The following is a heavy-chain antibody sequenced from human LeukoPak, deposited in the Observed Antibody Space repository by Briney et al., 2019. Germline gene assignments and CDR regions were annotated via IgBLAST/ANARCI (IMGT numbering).Heavy chain of an antibody. CDR2: INRSGST. CDR3: ARLDPSYYYDGSGYYRY. J-gene: IGHJ4*02. CDR1: GGSFSGYY. V-gene: IGHV4-34*01. Sequence: SETLSLTCAVYGGSFSGYYWSWIRQPPGKGLEWIGEINRSGSTNYNPSLKSRVTISVDTSKNQFSLKLSSVTAADTAVYHCARLDPSYYYDGSGYYRYWGQGTLVTVSS. D-gene: IGHD3-22*01.